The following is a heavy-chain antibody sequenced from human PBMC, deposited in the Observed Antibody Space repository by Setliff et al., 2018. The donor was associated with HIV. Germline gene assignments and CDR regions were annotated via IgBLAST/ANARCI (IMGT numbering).Heavy chain of an antibody. CDR3: ARGMDYYDTSGYYQYYFDY. CDR1: GGSFSGYC. CDR2: IQHSGRT. V-gene: IGHV4-34*01. J-gene: IGHJ4*02. D-gene: IGHD3-22*01. Sequence: SETLSLTCAVYGGSFSGYCWSWIRQPPGKGLEWIGEIQHSGRTNYNPSLKSRVTTSVDTSKNQFSLKLNSVTAADTAVYYCARGMDYYDTSGYYQYYFDYWGQGTLVTVSS.